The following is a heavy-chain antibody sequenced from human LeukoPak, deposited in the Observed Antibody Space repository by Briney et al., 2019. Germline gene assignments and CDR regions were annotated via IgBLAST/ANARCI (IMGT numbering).Heavy chain of an antibody. CDR3: TKDLAATRGFYFDY. D-gene: IGHD1-26*01. Sequence: SGGSLRLSCAVSGFTFSSYAMSWVRQAPGKGLEWVSVISGSGYTTYYADSVKGRFTISRDNSKDTLYLQMNSLRVEETAVYYCTKDLAATRGFYFDYWGQGILVSVSS. V-gene: IGHV3-23*01. CDR1: GFTFSSYA. CDR2: ISGSGYTT. J-gene: IGHJ4*02.